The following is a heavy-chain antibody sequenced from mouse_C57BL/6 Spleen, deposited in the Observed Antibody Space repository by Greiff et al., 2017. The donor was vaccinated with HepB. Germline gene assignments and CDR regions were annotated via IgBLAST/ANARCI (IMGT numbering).Heavy chain of an antibody. Sequence: QVQLQQPGAELVKPGASVKMSCKASGYTFTSYWITWVKQRPGQGLEWIGDIYPGSGSTNYNEKFKSKATLTVDTSSSTAYMQLSSLTSEDSAVYYCARDYGSWGYWYFDVWGTGTTVTVSS. CDR2: IYPGSGST. D-gene: IGHD1-1*01. CDR1: GYTFTSYW. CDR3: ARDYGSWGYWYFDV. V-gene: IGHV1-55*01. J-gene: IGHJ1*03.